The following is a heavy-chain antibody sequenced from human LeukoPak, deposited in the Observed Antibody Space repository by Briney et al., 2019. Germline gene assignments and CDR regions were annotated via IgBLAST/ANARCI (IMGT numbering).Heavy chain of an antibody. CDR3: AREIRFLEWLSDY. V-gene: IGHV3-7*01. D-gene: IGHD3-3*01. CDR2: IKQDGSEK. Sequence: GGPLRLSCAASGFTFSSYWMSWVRQAPGKGLEWVANIKQDGSEKYYVDSVKGRFTISRDNAKNSLYLQMNSLRAEDTAVYYCAREIRFLEWLSDYWGQGTLVTVSS. CDR1: GFTFSSYW. J-gene: IGHJ4*02.